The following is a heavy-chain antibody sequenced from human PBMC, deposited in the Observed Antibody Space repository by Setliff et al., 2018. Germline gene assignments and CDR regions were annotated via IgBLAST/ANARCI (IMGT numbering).Heavy chain of an antibody. Sequence: ASVKVSCKASGYIFTVYFIHWVRQAPGQGLECMGWINPASGTTQFTDKFQGRITVTSDTSISTVYMELSGLRRDDTAIYFCARVLAADTYQDYWGQGTLVTVSS. V-gene: IGHV1-2*02. D-gene: IGHD2-21*01. CDR2: INPASGTT. CDR3: ARVLAADTYQDY. CDR1: GYIFTVYF. J-gene: IGHJ4*02.